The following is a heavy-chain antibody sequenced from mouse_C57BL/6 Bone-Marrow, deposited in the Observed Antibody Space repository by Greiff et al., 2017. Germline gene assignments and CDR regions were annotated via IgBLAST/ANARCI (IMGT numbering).Heavy chain of an antibody. CDR3: APLITTVAPYWYFDV. Sequence: EVQLQESGAELVKPGASVKLSCTASGFNIKDYYMHWVKQRTEQGLEWIGRIDPEDGETKYAPKFQGQATIPADTSSNTAYLQLSSLTSEDTAVYYCAPLITTVAPYWYFDVWGTGTTVTGSS. D-gene: IGHD1-1*01. V-gene: IGHV14-2*01. J-gene: IGHJ1*03. CDR2: IDPEDGET. CDR1: GFNIKDYY.